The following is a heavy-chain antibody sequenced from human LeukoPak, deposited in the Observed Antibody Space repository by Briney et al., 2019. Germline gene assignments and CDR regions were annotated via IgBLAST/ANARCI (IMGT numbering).Heavy chain of an antibody. Sequence: PSETLSLTCTVSGGSISSYYWSWLRQPAGKGLEWIGRIYTSGSTNYNPSLKSRVTMSVDTSKNQFSLKLSSVTAADTAVYYCARTRRNSGSYYYFDYWGQGTLVTVSS. CDR2: IYTSGST. D-gene: IGHD1-26*01. J-gene: IGHJ4*02. CDR1: GGSISSYY. V-gene: IGHV4-4*07. CDR3: ARTRRNSGSYYYFDY.